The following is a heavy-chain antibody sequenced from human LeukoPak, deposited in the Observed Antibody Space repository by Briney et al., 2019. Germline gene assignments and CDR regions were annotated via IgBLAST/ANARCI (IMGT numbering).Heavy chain of an antibody. Sequence: GRSLRLSCAASGFTFSSYGMHWVRQAPGKGLEGVAVISYDGSNKYYADSVKGRFTISRDNSKNTLYLQMNSLRAEDTAVYYCAKDLPVFGGNGMDVWGQGTTVTVSS. D-gene: IGHD1-26*01. V-gene: IGHV3-30*18. CDR1: GFTFSSYG. CDR3: AKDLPVFGGNGMDV. CDR2: ISYDGSNK. J-gene: IGHJ6*02.